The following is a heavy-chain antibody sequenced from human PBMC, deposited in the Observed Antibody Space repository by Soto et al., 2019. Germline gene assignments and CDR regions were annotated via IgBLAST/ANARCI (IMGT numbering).Heavy chain of an antibody. CDR2: ISYDGSNK. V-gene: IGHV3-30*18. D-gene: IGHD6-19*01. Sequence: PGGSLRLSCAASGFTFSSYGMHWVRQAPGKGLEWVAVISYDGSNKYYADSVKGRFTISRDNSKNTLYLQMNSLRAEDTAVYYCAKRNEQWLDPGHFDYWGQGTLVTVSS. CDR1: GFTFSSYG. J-gene: IGHJ4*02. CDR3: AKRNEQWLDPGHFDY.